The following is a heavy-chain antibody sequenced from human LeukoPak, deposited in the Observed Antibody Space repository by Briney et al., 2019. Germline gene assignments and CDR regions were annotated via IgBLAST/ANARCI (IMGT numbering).Heavy chain of an antibody. V-gene: IGHV4-4*07. CDR1: GGSFTSDF. CDR2: IHTGGST. D-gene: IGHD4-17*01. J-gene: IGHJ2*01. CDR3: ARSTTVTTFSLNWYFDL. Sequence: SETLSLTCTVSGGSFTSDFWSWIRQPAGKGLEWIGRIHTGGSTNYNPSLETRVNMSLDTSKNQFSLKLTSVTAADTAVYYCARSTTVTTFSLNWYFDLWGRGTLVTVSS.